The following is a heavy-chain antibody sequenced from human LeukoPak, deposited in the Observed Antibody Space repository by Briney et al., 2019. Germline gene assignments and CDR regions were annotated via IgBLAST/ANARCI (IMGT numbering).Heavy chain of an antibody. CDR2: ISSSGSTI. Sequence: SYISSSGSTIYYADSVKGRFTISRDNAKNSLYLQMNSLRAEDTAVYYCASGTRPDAFDIWGQGTMVTVSS. J-gene: IGHJ3*02. V-gene: IGHV3-11*01. CDR3: ASGTRPDAFDI. D-gene: IGHD6-6*01.